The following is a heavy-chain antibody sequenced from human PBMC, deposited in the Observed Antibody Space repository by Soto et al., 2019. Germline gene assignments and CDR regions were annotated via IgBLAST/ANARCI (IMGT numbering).Heavy chain of an antibody. V-gene: IGHV3-23*01. J-gene: IGHJ6*02. CDR2: ISGSGSST. D-gene: IGHD1-26*01. Sequence: EVQLLESGGGLVQPGGSLRLSCAASGFTFTNYAMSWVRQAPGKGLEWVSAISGSGSSTYYADSVKGRFTISRDNSENTLFLQMNGLRAEDTAVYYCAYFTALNYYYGMDVWGQGTTVTVSS. CDR3: AYFTALNYYYGMDV. CDR1: GFTFTNYA.